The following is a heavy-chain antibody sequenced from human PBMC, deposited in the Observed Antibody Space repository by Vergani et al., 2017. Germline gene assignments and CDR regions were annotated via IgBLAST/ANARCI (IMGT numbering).Heavy chain of an antibody. D-gene: IGHD2-2*01. CDR1: GFSFSSFG. CDR3: AREGIPAANYYYYYMDV. J-gene: IGHJ6*03. CDR2: IRYDGSSE. Sequence: QVQLVESGGGVVQPGRSLRLSCAASGFSFSSFGFHWVRQAPGKGLEWVAFIRYDGSSEYYGDSVKGRFTISRDKSQNTVNLQMNSLRAEDTAVYYCAREGIPAANYYYYYMDVWGKGTTVTVSS. V-gene: IGHV3-33*01.